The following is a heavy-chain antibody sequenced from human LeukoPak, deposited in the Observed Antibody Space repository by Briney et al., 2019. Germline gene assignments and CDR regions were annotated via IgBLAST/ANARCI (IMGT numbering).Heavy chain of an antibody. Sequence: ASVKVSCKASGYSFTDYFIHWVRQAPGQGLEWMGWISAYNGNTNYAQKLQGRVTMTTDTSTSTAYMELRSLRSDDTAVYYCARVENYYYMDVWGKGTTVTVSS. CDR2: ISAYNGNT. J-gene: IGHJ6*03. CDR3: ARVENYYYMDV. V-gene: IGHV1-18*04. CDR1: GYSFTDYF.